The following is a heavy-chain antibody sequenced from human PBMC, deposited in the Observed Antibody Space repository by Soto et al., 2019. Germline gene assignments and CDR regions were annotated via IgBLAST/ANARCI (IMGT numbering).Heavy chain of an antibody. J-gene: IGHJ6*02. CDR3: ARGRGIAVAGTDPDYYYYGMDV. Sequence: PSQTLSLTCAISGDSVSSNSAAWNWIRQAPSRGLGWLGRTYYRFKWYNDYAVSVKSRITINPDTSKNQLSLQLNSVTPEDTAVYYCARGRGIAVAGTDPDYYYYGMDVWGQGTTVTVSS. D-gene: IGHD6-19*01. CDR2: TYYRFKWYN. CDR1: GDSVSSNSAA. V-gene: IGHV6-1*01.